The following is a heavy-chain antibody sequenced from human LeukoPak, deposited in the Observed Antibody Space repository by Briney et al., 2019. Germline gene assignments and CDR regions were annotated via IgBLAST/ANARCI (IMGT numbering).Heavy chain of an antibody. J-gene: IGHJ4*02. D-gene: IGHD6-13*01. V-gene: IGHV4-39*07. CDR1: GGSITSSTDY. Sequence: PSETLSLTCTVSGGSITSSTDYWSWIRQPPGKGLEWIEEINHSGSTNYNPSLKSRVTISVDTSKNQFSLKLSSVTAADTAVYYCARGDSSRPYFDYWGQGTLVTVSS. CDR2: INHSGST. CDR3: ARGDSSRPYFDY.